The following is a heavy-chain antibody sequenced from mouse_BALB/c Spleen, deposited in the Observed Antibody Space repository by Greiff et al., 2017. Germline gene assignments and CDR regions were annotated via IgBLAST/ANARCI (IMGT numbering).Heavy chain of an antibody. D-gene: IGHD2-4*01. CDR1: GYSFTGYY. J-gene: IGHJ4*01. Sequence: LVKTGASVKISCKASGYSFTGYYMHWVKQSHGKSLEWIGYISCYNGATSYNQKFKGKATFTVDTSSSTAYMQFNSLTSEDSAVYYCARWDGLRRDYYAMDYWGQGTSVTVSS. V-gene: IGHV1S34*01. CDR2: ISCYNGAT. CDR3: ARWDGLRRDYYAMDY.